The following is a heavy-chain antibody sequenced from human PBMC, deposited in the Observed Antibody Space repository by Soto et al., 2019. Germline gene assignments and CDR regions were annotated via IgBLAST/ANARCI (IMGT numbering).Heavy chain of an antibody. J-gene: IGHJ4*02. CDR3: ARETHFIDY. CDR1: GFTFSSYE. Sequence: VQLVESGGDLVXPXGXXXXSCAASGFTFSSYEMNWVRQAPGKGLEWVSYISSTGTSMDYADSVKGRFTISRDNAKNSLFLQLNSLRDEDTAVYYCARETHFIDYWGQGTLVSVSA. V-gene: IGHV3-48*03. CDR2: ISSTGTSM.